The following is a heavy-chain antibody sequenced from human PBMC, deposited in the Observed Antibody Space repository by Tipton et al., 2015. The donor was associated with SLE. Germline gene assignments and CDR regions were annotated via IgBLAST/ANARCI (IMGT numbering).Heavy chain of an antibody. J-gene: IGHJ6*03. CDR1: GGSVSSSY. Sequence: TLSLTCAVSGGSVSSSYWSWIRQPPGKGLEWIGYIYYSGITYYSPSLRSRVTTSVDTSKNQFSLKLSSVTAADTAVYYCAREGCSSTSCYGYYYMDVWGKGTTVTVSS. CDR3: AREGCSSTSCYGYYYMDV. CDR2: IYYSGIT. V-gene: IGHV4-59*02. D-gene: IGHD2-2*01.